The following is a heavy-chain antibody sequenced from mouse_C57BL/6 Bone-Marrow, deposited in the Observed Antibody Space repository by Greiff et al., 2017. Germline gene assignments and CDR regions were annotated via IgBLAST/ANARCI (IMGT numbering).Heavy chain of an antibody. Sequence: EVMLVESGGGLVKPGGSLKLSCAASGFTFSSYAMSWVRQTPEKRLEWVATISDGGSYTYYPDNVKGRFTISRDNAKNNLYLQMSHLKSEDTAMYYCARDRYYGSSYVGYFDVWGTGTTVTVSS. CDR2: ISDGGSYT. D-gene: IGHD1-1*01. CDR1: GFTFSSYA. CDR3: ARDRYYGSSYVGYFDV. J-gene: IGHJ1*03. V-gene: IGHV5-4*01.